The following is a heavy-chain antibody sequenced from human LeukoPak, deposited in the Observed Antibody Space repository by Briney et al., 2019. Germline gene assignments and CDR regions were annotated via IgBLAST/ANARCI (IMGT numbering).Heavy chain of an antibody. D-gene: IGHD3-16*02. CDR1: GFTFSSYW. CDR3: ASNLGELSLAAFGY. Sequence: GGSLRLSCAASGFTFSSYWMHWVRQAPGKGLVWVPRINSDGSRTNYADSVKGRFTISRDNAKNTLYLQMNSLRAEDTAVYYCASNLGELSLAAFGYWGQGTLVTVSS. J-gene: IGHJ4*02. CDR2: INSDGSRT. V-gene: IGHV3-74*01.